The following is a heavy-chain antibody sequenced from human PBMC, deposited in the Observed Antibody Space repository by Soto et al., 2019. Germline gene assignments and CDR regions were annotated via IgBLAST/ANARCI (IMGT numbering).Heavy chain of an antibody. CDR2: IIPIFGTA. CDR3: ARDSGWPILNFDN. V-gene: IGHV1-69*13. J-gene: IGHJ4*02. Sequence: SVKVSCKASGGTFSSYAISWVRQAPGQGLEWMGGIIPIFGTANYAQKFQGRVTITADESTSTAYMELSSLRHEDTAVYFCARDSGWPILNFDNWGQGTPVTVSS. CDR1: GGTFSSYA. D-gene: IGHD3-10*01.